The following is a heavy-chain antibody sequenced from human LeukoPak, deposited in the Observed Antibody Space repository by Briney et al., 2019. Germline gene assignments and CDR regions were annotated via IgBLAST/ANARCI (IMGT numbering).Heavy chain of an antibody. CDR2: INNSGST. CDR1: GGFFSSYY. Sequence: KGSETLSLTCAVYGGFFSSYYWSWIRQPPGKGLEWIGEINNSGSTNYNPSLKSRLTRSVDTSKNQFCLKLSSVTGADTAVYYCARGQGELLRFLEWLFHYFDYWGQGTLVTVSS. V-gene: IGHV4-34*01. D-gene: IGHD3-3*01. CDR3: ARGQGELLRFLEWLFHYFDY. J-gene: IGHJ4*02.